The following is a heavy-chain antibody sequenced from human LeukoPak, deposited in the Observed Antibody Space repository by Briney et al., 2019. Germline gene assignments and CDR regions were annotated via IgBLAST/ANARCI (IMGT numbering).Heavy chain of an antibody. CDR1: GGSFSGYY. V-gene: IGHV4-34*01. CDR2: INHSGST. J-gene: IGHJ4*02. CDR3: ARHPGIAAAFIDY. D-gene: IGHD6-13*01. Sequence: SETLSLTCAVYGGSFSGYYWSWLRQPPGKGLEWMWEINHSGSTYYNPSLKSRVTISVDTSKNQFSLKLSSVTAADTAVYYCARHPGIAAAFIDYWGQGTLVTVSS.